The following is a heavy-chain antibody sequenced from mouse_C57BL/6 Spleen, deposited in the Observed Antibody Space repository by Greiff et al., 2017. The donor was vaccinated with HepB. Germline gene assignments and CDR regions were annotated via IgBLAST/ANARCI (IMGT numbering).Heavy chain of an antibody. CDR1: GYTFTSYW. V-gene: IGHV1-72*01. D-gene: IGHD1-1*01. CDR2: IDPNSGGT. CDR3: TRLPFTTVVDYAMDY. J-gene: IGHJ4*01. Sequence: QVQLQQPGAELVKPGASVKLSCKASGYTFTSYWMHWVKQRPGRGLEWIGRIDPNSGGTKYNEKFKSKATLTVDKPSSTAYMQLSSLTSEDSAVYYCTRLPFTTVVDYAMDYWGQGTSVTVSS.